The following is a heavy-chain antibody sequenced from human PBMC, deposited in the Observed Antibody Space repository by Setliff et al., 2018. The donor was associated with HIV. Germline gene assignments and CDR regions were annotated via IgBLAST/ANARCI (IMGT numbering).Heavy chain of an antibody. V-gene: IGHV4-38-2*01. Sequence: PSETLSLTCAASGYSINSGFSRAWIRQPPGKGLESIGTIYYSGSTYYKSSLKSRLTISVDTSKNQFSLKMSSVTAADTAVYYCARARGPEGYFDSWGQGTLVTVSS. CDR3: ARARGPEGYFDS. CDR2: IYYSGST. J-gene: IGHJ4*02. CDR1: GYSINSGFS. D-gene: IGHD3-10*01.